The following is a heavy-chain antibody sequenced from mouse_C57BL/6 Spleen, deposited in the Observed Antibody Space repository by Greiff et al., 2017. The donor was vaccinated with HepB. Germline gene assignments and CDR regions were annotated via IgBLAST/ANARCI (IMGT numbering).Heavy chain of an antibody. CDR1: GFNIKDYY. Sequence: VQLQQSGAELVKPGASVKLSCTASGFNIKDYYMHWVKQRTKQGLEWIGRIDPEDGETKYGPNFQDKATITADTSSNTGYLQLSSLTSESTAVYYCARSGSSTYYSCRGKGTMVTVS. D-gene: IGHD1-3*01. CDR3: ARSGSSTYYSC. V-gene: IGHV14-2*01. J-gene: IGHJ3*01. CDR2: IDPEDGET.